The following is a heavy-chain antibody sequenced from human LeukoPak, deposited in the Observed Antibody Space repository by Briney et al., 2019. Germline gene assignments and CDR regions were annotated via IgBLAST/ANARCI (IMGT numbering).Heavy chain of an antibody. V-gene: IGHV4-39*07. J-gene: IGHJ5*02. CDR1: GGSIGSSSYY. CDR2: IYHSGST. Sequence: SETLSLTCTVSGGSIGSSSYYRGWIRQPPGKGLEWIGSIYHSGSTYYNPSLKSRVTISVDTSKNQFSLKLSSVTAADTAVYYCARAVVAASNWFDPWGQGTLVTVSS. CDR3: ARAVVAASNWFDP. D-gene: IGHD2-15*01.